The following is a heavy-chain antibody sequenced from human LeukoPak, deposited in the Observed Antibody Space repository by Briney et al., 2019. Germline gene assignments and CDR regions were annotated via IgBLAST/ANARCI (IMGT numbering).Heavy chain of an antibody. V-gene: IGHV3-23*01. CDR1: GFTFCTYD. D-gene: IGHD2-2*03. J-gene: IGHJ3*01. Sequence: PGGSLRLSXVASGFTFCTYDMQWVRQTPGKGLEWVSGINRSGRTYYTDSVKGRFTISRDNSKSTLYLEMNSLRAEDTAVYYCAQGGYFAFDFWGQGTMVTVSS. CDR2: INRSGRT. CDR3: AQGGYFAFDF.